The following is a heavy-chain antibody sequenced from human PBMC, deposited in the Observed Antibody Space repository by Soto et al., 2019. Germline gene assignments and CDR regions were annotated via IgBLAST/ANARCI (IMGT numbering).Heavy chain of an antibody. J-gene: IGHJ3*02. CDR2: ISYDGSNK. V-gene: IGHV3-30-3*01. Sequence: GGSLRLSCADSGFTFSSYAMHWVRQAPGKGLEWVAVISYDGSNKYYADSVKGRFTISRDNSKNTLYLQMNSLRAEDTAVYYCVKSMVRGVEGPRAFDIWGQGTMVTVSS. CDR3: VKSMVRGVEGPRAFDI. D-gene: IGHD3-10*01. CDR1: GFTFSSYA.